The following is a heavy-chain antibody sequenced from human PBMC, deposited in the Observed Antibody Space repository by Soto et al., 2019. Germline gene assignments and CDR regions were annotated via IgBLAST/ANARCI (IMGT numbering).Heavy chain of an antibody. Sequence: QVQLVQSGAEVKKPGASVKVSCKASGYTFTSYGISWVRQAPGQGLEWMGWISAYNGNTNYAQKLQGRVTMTTDTSTSTAYMELRSLRSDDTAVYYCARVGVGWELLSPFYYYCYGMDVWGQGTLVTVSS. CDR2: ISAYNGNT. CDR3: ARVGVGWELLSPFYYYCYGMDV. CDR1: GYTFTSYG. D-gene: IGHD1-26*01. J-gene: IGHJ6*02. V-gene: IGHV1-18*01.